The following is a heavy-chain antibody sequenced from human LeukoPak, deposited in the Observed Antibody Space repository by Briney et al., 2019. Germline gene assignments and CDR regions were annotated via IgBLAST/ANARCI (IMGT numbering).Heavy chain of an antibody. Sequence: PSETLSLTCTVSGGSISSSNYYWGCVRQPPGKGLEWIGAFYYSESTYYNPSLKSRVTISIDTSKNQFSLKLRSVTASDTAVYYCARLGDYGSGSSSYWGRGTLVTVSS. J-gene: IGHJ4*02. D-gene: IGHD3-10*01. CDR1: GGSISSSNYY. V-gene: IGHV4-39*01. CDR2: FYYSEST. CDR3: ARLGDYGSGSSSY.